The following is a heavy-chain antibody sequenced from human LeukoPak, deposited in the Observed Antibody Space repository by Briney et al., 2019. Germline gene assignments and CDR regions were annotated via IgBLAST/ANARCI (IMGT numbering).Heavy chain of an antibody. CDR3: ARERPILTGYLEA. J-gene: IGHJ5*02. V-gene: IGHV4-34*01. Sequence: PSETLSLTCAVYGGSFSGYYWSWIRQPPGKGLEWIGEINHSGSTNYNPSLKSRVTISVDTSKNQFSLKLSSVTAADTAVYYCARERPILTGYLEAWGQGTLVTVSS. CDR2: INHSGST. CDR1: GGSFSGYY. D-gene: IGHD3-9*01.